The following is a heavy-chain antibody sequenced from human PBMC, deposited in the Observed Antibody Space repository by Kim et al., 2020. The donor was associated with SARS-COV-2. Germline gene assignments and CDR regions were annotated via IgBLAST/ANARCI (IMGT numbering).Heavy chain of an antibody. J-gene: IGHJ6*01. CDR2: ISIYNGDT. V-gene: IGHV1-18*01. D-gene: IGHD3-10*01. Sequence: ASVKVSCKASNYTFSNYGISWVRQAPGQGLEWMGWISIYNGDTNSAQNFQGRVTMTTDTSTSTAYMELRSLRSADTAVYYCARDCTMVRGAITHYYGMDVWGQGTTVTVSS. CDR1: NYTFSNYG. CDR3: ARDCTMVRGAITHYYGMDV.